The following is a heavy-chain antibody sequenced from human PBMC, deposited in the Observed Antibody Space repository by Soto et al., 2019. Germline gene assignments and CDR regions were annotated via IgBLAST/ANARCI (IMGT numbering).Heavy chain of an antibody. V-gene: IGHV1-69*02. D-gene: IGHD3-10*01. Sequence: QVQLVQSGAEVKTPGSSVKVSCTASGDTFNFYTLSWVRQAPGQGLEWMGRIIPMLGMSNYAQKFQGRVTMIEDKPTCTGSIGVSCVRPHDTALYYCATNSGSGRAPLYNRGHGTLVTLS. CDR3: ATNSGSGRAPLYN. CDR1: GDTFNFYT. CDR2: IIPMLGMS. J-gene: IGHJ4*01.